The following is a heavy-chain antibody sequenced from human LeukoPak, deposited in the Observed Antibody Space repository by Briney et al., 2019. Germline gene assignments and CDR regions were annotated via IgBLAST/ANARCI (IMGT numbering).Heavy chain of an antibody. CDR3: ARDFYDTSGYYYDY. J-gene: IGHJ4*02. CDR1: GFTFSSLW. CDR2: IKSDGSST. Sequence: GGSLRLSCAASGFTFSSLWMYWVRQAPGKGLVSVSDIKSDGSSTTYADSVKGRFTISRDNAKNSLYLQMNSLRAEDTAVYYCARDFYDTSGYYYDYWGQGTLVTVSS. V-gene: IGHV3-74*01. D-gene: IGHD3-22*01.